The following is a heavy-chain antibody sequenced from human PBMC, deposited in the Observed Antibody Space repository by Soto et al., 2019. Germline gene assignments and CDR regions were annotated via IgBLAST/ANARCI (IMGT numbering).Heavy chain of an antibody. CDR3: ARERDSSLQTGDAFDI. CDR1: GFTFSSYD. D-gene: IGHD3-22*01. J-gene: IGHJ3*02. CDR2: IGTAGDT. Sequence: QTGGSLRLSCAASGFTFSSYDMHWVRQATGKGLEWVSAIGTAGDTYYPGSVKGRFTISRENAKNSLYLQMNSLRAGDTAVYYCARERDSSLQTGDAFDIWGQGTMVTVSS. V-gene: IGHV3-13*01.